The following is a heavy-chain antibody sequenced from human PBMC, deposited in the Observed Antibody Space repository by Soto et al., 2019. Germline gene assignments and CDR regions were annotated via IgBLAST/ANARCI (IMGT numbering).Heavy chain of an antibody. CDR2: IHHTGST. J-gene: IGHJ5*02. CDR1: GGSISSSY. CDR3: ARPEGGYGSGYSWFDP. V-gene: IGHV4-59*04. D-gene: IGHD3-10*01. Sequence: PSETLSLTCTVSGGSISSSYWSWIRQTPGEGLEWIGTIHHTGSTYYNPSLKSRVIISLDTSKNQFSLKLSSVTAADTALYYCARPEGGYGSGYSWFDPWGQGTRVTVSS.